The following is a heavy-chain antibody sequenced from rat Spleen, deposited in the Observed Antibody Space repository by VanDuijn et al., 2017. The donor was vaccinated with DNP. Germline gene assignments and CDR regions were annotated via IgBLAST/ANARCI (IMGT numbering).Heavy chain of an antibody. V-gene: IGHV5-7*01. Sequence: VQLKESGPGLVQPSQTLSLTCTVSGFSLTSNSVHWVRQAPKKGLEWVATISYDGSGTYYRDSVQGRFTVSRDNAKSTLYLQMDSLRSEDTATYYCAKAGGYSPWYFDYWGQGVMVTVAS. J-gene: IGHJ2*01. D-gene: IGHD1-11*01. CDR3: AKAGGYSPWYFDY. CDR2: ISYDGSGT. CDR1: GFSLTSNS.